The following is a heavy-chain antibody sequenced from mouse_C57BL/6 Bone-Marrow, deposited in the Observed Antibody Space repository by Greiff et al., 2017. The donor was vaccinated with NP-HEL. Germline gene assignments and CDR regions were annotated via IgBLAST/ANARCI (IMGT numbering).Heavy chain of an antibody. CDR3: ARYDYDEGYAMDY. D-gene: IGHD2-4*01. CDR2: INPSSGYT. Sequence: QVQLKQSGAELAKPGASVKLSCKASGYTFTSYWMHWVKQRPGQGLEWIGYINPSSGYTKYNQKFKDKATLTADKSSSTAYMQLSSLTYEDSAVYYCARYDYDEGYAMDYWGQGTSVTVSS. V-gene: IGHV1-7*01. CDR1: GYTFTSYW. J-gene: IGHJ4*01.